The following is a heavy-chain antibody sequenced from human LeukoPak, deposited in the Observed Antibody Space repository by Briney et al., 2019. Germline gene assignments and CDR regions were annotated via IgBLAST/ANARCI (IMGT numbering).Heavy chain of an antibody. CDR2: ISGSSSYI. CDR3: ARDPYSSGWYKDAFDI. V-gene: IGHV3-21*01. J-gene: IGHJ3*02. CDR1: GFTFSSYS. Sequence: PGGSLRLSCAASGFTFSSYSMNWVRQAPGKGLEWVSSISGSSSYINYADSVKGRFTISRDNAQNSLFLQLNSLRAEDTAVYYCARDPYSSGWYKDAFDIWGQGTMVTASS. D-gene: IGHD6-19*01.